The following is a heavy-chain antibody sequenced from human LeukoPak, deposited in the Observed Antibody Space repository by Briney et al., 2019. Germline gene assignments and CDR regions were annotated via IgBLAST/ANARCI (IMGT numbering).Heavy chain of an antibody. D-gene: IGHD4-17*01. Sequence: GRSLRLSCAASGFTFSSFAMHWVRQAPGQRLEWMGWINAGNGNTKYSQKFQGRVTITRDTSASTAYMELSSLRSEDTAVYYCACSVTTQFQGDYWGQGTLVTVSS. J-gene: IGHJ4*02. V-gene: IGHV1-3*01. CDR2: INAGNGNT. CDR3: ACSVTTQFQGDY. CDR1: GFTFSSFA.